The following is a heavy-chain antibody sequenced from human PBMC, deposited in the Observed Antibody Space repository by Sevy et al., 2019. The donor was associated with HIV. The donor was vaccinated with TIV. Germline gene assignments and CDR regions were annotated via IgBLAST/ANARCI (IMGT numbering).Heavy chain of an antibody. CDR3: ARGENDDEFFQY. D-gene: IGHD1-26*01. J-gene: IGHJ1*01. V-gene: IGHV3-30*04. CDR1: GFIFSNFA. CDR2: TSYDGSHK. Sequence: GGSLRLSCTVSGFIFSNFAMHWVRQAPGKGLEWVAVTSYDGSHKYYADSLKGRFTVSRDNSRNILSLEMSSPTRDDTAVYYCARGENDDEFFQYWGQGTLVTVSS.